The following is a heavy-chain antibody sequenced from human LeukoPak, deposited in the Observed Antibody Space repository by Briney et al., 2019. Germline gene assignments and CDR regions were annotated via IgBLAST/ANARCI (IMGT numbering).Heavy chain of an antibody. J-gene: IGHJ6*03. D-gene: IGHD5/OR15-5a*01. CDR3: AKDTGSTPGAHYYYYMDV. CDR2: ISGSGNTI. Sequence: GGSLRLSCAASGFTFSTYEMHWVRQAPGKGLEWLSYISGSGNTIYYADSVRGRFTISGDNAKKSLHLQMNSLRTEDTALYYCAKDTGSTPGAHYYYYMDVWGKGTTVTISS. V-gene: IGHV3-48*03. CDR1: GFTFSTYE.